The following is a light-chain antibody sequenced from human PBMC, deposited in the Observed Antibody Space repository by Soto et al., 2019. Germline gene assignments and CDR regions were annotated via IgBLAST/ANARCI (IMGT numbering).Light chain of an antibody. CDR1: QSISSW. CDR3: HQYNSSLYT. Sequence: DIQMTQSPSTLSASVGDRVTITCRASQSISSWLAWYQQKPGKAPKLLIFKASSLESGVPSRFSGSGSGTEFTLTISSLQPDDFATYYCHQYNSSLYTFGQGTKVEIK. V-gene: IGKV1-5*03. J-gene: IGKJ2*01. CDR2: KAS.